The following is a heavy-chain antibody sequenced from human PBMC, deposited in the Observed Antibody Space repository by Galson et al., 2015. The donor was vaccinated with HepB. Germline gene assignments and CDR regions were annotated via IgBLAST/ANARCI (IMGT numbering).Heavy chain of an antibody. D-gene: IGHD2-8*01. CDR1: GFNFSDYY. CDR2: ISSSSSYT. CDR3: ARDLGHCTNGVCYKDY. J-gene: IGHJ4*02. Sequence: SLRLSCAASGFNFSDYYMSWIRQAPGKGLEWVSYISSSSSYTNYADSVKGRFTISRDNAKNSLYLQMNSLRAEDTAVYYCARDLGHCTNGVCYKDYWGQGTLVTVSS. V-gene: IGHV3-11*06.